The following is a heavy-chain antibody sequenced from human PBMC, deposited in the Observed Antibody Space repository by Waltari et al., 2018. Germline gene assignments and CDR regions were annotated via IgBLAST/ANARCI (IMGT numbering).Heavy chain of an antibody. J-gene: IGHJ3*01. CDR3: ATYIGASVGTAAFDV. CDR1: GVSITSNRHY. CDR2: VSYSGAT. D-gene: IGHD5-12*01. V-gene: IGHV4-39*01. Sequence: QLKLQESGPRLVKPSETLSLTCTVSGVSITSNRHYWAWIRQSPGQGLEWIGTVSYSGATYISPSLKSRVSVSRDTSKNQLSLILGSVTAADMAVYYCATYIGASVGTAAFDVWGQGTMVTVSS.